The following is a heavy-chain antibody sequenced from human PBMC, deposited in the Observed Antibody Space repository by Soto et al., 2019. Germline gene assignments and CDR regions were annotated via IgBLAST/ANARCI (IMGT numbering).Heavy chain of an antibody. V-gene: IGHV3-30-3*01. CDR2: ISYDGSNK. CDR1: GFTFSSYA. Sequence: VGSLRLSCAASGFTFSSYAMHWVRQAPGKGLEWVAVISYDGSNKYYADSVKGRFTISRDNSKNTLYLQMNSLRAEDTAVYYCARDRGYCSGGSCYSYYYGMDVWGQGTTVTVSS. CDR3: ARDRGYCSGGSCYSYYYGMDV. J-gene: IGHJ6*02. D-gene: IGHD2-15*01.